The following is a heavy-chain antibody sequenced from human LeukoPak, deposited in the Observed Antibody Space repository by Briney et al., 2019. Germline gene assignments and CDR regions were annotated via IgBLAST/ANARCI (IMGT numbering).Heavy chain of an antibody. D-gene: IGHD3-10*01. CDR1: GFTFSSYA. V-gene: IGHV3-23*01. Sequence: PGGSLRLSCAASGFTFSSYAMSWVRQAPGKGLEWVSAISGSGGSTYYADSVKGRFTISRDNSKNTLYLQINSLRAEDTAVYFCVRDRGSTNYFDYWGQGALVTVSS. CDR2: ISGSGGST. J-gene: IGHJ4*02. CDR3: VRDRGSTNYFDY.